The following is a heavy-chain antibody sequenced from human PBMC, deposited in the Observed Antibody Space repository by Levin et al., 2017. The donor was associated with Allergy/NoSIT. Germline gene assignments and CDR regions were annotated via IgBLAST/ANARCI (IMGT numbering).Heavy chain of an antibody. D-gene: IGHD3-10*01. V-gene: IGHV3-7*01. CDR3: ARESSGSYYDYYYFYGMDV. J-gene: IGHJ6*02. CDR2: IKQDGSEK. Sequence: GGSLRLSCAASGFSFSSYWMTWVRQAPGKGLEWVANIKQDGSEKYYVDSLKGRFTISRDNAKNSLYLQMSSLRAEDTAVYYCARESSGSYYDYYYFYGMDVWGQGTTVTVSS. CDR1: GFSFSSYW.